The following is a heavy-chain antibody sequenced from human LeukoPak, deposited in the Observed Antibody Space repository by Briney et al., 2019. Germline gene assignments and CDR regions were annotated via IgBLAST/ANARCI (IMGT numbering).Heavy chain of an antibody. CDR3: AREYGGFDY. D-gene: IGHD4-23*01. CDR1: GFIFSSYS. Sequence: GGSLRLSCAAPGFIFSSYSMNWVRQAPGKGLEWVSSISSSSSYIDYADSVKGRFTISRDNAKNSLYLQMNSLRAEDTAVYYCAREYGGFDYWGQGTLVTISS. CDR2: ISSSSSYI. V-gene: IGHV3-21*01. J-gene: IGHJ4*02.